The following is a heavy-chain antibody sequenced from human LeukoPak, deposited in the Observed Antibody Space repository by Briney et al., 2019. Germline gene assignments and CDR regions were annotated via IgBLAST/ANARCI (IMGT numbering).Heavy chain of an antibody. CDR3: ARGDVDTAMVPPFDY. Sequence: PGGSLRLSCAASGFTFSSYGMHWVRQAPGKGLEWAAVIWYDGSNKYYADSVKGRFTISRDNSKNTLYLQMNSLRAEDTAVYYCARGDVDTAMVPPFDYWGQGTLVTVSS. CDR2: IWYDGSNK. CDR1: GFTFSSYG. V-gene: IGHV3-33*08. J-gene: IGHJ4*02. D-gene: IGHD5-18*01.